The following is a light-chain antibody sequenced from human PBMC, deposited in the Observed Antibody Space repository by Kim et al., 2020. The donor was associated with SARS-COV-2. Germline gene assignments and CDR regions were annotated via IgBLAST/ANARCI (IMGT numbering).Light chain of an antibody. Sequence: NFMLTQPHSVSESPGKTVTISCTRSSGSIASNYVQWYQQRPGSAPTTVIYEDNQRPSGVPDRFSGSIDSSSNSASLTIPGLKTEDEADYYCQSYDSSNHVVFGGGTQLTV. V-gene: IGLV6-57*04. J-gene: IGLJ2*01. CDR1: SGSIASNY. CDR2: EDN. CDR3: QSYDSSNHVV.